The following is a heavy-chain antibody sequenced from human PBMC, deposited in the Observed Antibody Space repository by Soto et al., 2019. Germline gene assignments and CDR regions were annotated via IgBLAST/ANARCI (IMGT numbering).Heavy chain of an antibody. CDR3: GKDCEVVTARIYYYGMDG. CDR1: GESFSAYY. Sequence: SETLSLTCAVYGESFSAYYWTWIRQPPGKGLEWIGEINHSGSTKYNPSLRSRVTVSVDTSKHQFSLKLSSVTAADTAMYYCGKDCEVVTARIYYYGMDGWGQGTTVTVSS. J-gene: IGHJ6*02. D-gene: IGHD2-15*01. CDR2: INHSGST. V-gene: IGHV4-34*01.